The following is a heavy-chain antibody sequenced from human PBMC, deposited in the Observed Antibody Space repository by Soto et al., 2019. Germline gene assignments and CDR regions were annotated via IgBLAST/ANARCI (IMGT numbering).Heavy chain of an antibody. J-gene: IGHJ4*02. CDR1: GFTFSSFA. V-gene: IGHV3-23*01. CDR3: ATYGQHLMDS. Sequence: GGSLRLSCAASGFTFSSFAMKWVRQAPGKGLEWVSVIGSGGDGIHYADSVKGRFTISRDNSKNTVNLQMNSLRADDTAVYYCATYGQHLMDSWGQGT. CDR2: IGSGGDGI. D-gene: IGHD4-17*01.